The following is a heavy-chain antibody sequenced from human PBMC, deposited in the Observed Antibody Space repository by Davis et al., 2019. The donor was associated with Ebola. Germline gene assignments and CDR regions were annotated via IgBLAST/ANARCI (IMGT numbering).Heavy chain of an antibody. Sequence: GSLRLSCAVYGGSFSGYYWSWIRQPPGKGLEWIGEINHSGSTNYNPSLKSRVTISVDTSKNQFSLKLSSVTAADTAVYYCARVMWGRNGCSWFDPWGQGTLVTVSS. CDR3: ARVMWGRNGCSWFDP. CDR1: GGSFSGYY. V-gene: IGHV4-34*01. CDR2: INHSGST. D-gene: IGHD1-1*01. J-gene: IGHJ5*02.